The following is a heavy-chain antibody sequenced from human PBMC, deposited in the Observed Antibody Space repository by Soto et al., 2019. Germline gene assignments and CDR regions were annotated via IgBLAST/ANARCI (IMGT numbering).Heavy chain of an antibody. J-gene: IGHJ5*02. CDR3: ARAWYSSSSGWGWFDP. Sequence: QVQLVESGGGVVQPGRSLRLSCAASGFTFSSYAMHWVRQAPGKGLEWVAVISYDGSNKYYADSVKGRFTISRDNSKNTLYLQMNSLRAEDTAVYYCARAWYSSSSGWGWFDPWGQGTLVTVSS. CDR2: ISYDGSNK. D-gene: IGHD6-6*01. CDR1: GFTFSSYA. V-gene: IGHV3-30-3*01.